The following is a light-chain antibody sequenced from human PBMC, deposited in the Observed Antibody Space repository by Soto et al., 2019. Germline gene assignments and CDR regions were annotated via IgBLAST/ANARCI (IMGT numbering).Light chain of an antibody. CDR1: QNLLFSSNNKNY. J-gene: IGKJ2*01. V-gene: IGKV4-1*01. CDR3: QQYFSSPPYT. Sequence: DIVLTQSPDSLTVSVGERATINCKSSQNLLFSSNNKNYLAWYQQKPGQPPKLLIYWASTRKSGVPDRFSGSGSGTYFTLTITSLQAEDVAVYYCQQYFSSPPYTFGQGTKLEIK. CDR2: WAS.